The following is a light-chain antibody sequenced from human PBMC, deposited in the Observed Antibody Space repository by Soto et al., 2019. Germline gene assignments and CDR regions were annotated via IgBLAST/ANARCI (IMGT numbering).Light chain of an antibody. V-gene: IGKV3-11*01. Sequence: ESVLTQSPATRSLSPGERATLSFRASQSVSRNLAWHQQKPGQAPRLLIYDASNRATGIPARFSGSGSGTDFTLTISSLEPEDFAVYYCQQRSNWLITFGQGTRLEIK. CDR3: QQRSNWLIT. J-gene: IGKJ5*01. CDR2: DAS. CDR1: QSVSRN.